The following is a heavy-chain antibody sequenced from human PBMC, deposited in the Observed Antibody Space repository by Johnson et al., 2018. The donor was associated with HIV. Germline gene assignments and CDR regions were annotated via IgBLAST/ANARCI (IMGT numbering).Heavy chain of an antibody. J-gene: IGHJ3*02. Sequence: QVQLVESGGGVVQPGRSLRLSCAASGFTFSSYAMHWVRQAPGKGLEWVAVISYDGSNKYYADSVKGRFTISRDNSKNTLYLQMNSLRAEDTAMYYCATNFIWFEEFHDAFDIWGQGTMVTVSS. D-gene: IGHD3-10*01. V-gene: IGHV3-30-3*01. CDR1: GFTFSSYA. CDR3: ATNFIWFEEFHDAFDI. CDR2: ISYDGSNK.